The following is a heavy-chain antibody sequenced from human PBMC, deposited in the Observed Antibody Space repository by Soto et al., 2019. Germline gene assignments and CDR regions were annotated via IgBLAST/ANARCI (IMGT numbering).Heavy chain of an antibody. J-gene: IGHJ3*02. CDR3: ARPPLYYDFWSGYAFDI. CDR2: INHSGST. V-gene: IGHV4-34*01. D-gene: IGHD3-3*01. CDR1: GGSFSGYY. Sequence: SETLSLTCAVYGGSFSGYYWSWIRQPPGKGLEWIGEINHSGSTNYNPSTKSRVTISVDTSKNQFSLKLSSVTAADTAVYYCARPPLYYDFWSGYAFDIWGQGTMVTVSS.